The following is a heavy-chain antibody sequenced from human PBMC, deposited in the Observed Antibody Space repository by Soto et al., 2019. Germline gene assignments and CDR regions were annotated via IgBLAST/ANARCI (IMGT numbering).Heavy chain of an antibody. Sequence: QVQLVQSGAEVKKPGASVKVSCKASGYTFTSHDINWMRQTTGQGLEWMGWMNPNTGHTNYAQKVQGRVTMTRDTSISTAYMELTNLRSEDPAIYYCASDMSTTWGQGTLVTVSS. CDR1: GYTFTSHD. V-gene: IGHV1-8*01. CDR3: ASDMSTT. J-gene: IGHJ5*02. D-gene: IGHD3-16*01. CDR2: MNPNTGHT.